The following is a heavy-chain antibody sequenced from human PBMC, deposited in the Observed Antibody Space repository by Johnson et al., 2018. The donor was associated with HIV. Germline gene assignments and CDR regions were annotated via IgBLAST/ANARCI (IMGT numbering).Heavy chain of an antibody. D-gene: IGHD3-3*01. J-gene: IGHJ3*02. CDR3: AKDIQFLEWQSAFDI. Sequence: VQLVESGGVVVQPGGSLRLSCAASGFTFDDYTMHWVRQAPGKGLEWVSLISWDGGSTYYADSVKGRFTISRDNSKNSLYLQMNSLRTEETALYYCAKDIQFLEWQSAFDIWGQGTMVTVSS. V-gene: IGHV3-43*01. CDR2: ISWDGGST. CDR1: GFTFDDYT.